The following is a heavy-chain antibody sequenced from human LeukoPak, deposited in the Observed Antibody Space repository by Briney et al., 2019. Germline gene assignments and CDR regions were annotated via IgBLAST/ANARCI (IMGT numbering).Heavy chain of an antibody. Sequence: ASVTVSCKASGYTFTSYAMHWVRQAPGQRLEWMGWINAGNGNTKYSQKFQGRVTITRDTSASTAYMELSSLRSEDTAVYYCARERARAAYYFDYWGQGTLVTVSS. V-gene: IGHV1-3*01. J-gene: IGHJ4*02. D-gene: IGHD6-25*01. CDR3: ARERARAAYYFDY. CDR1: GYTFTSYA. CDR2: INAGNGNT.